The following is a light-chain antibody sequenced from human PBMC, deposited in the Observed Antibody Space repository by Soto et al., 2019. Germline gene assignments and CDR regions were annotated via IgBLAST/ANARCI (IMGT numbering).Light chain of an antibody. J-gene: IGLJ1*01. CDR2: DVS. CDR1: SSDVGGYNY. CDR3: SSYTSSSTPLV. V-gene: IGLV2-14*01. Sequence: QSALIQPASVSGSPGQSITISCTGTSSDVGGYNYVSWYQQHPGKAPKLMIYDVSNRPSGVSNRFSGSNSGNTASLTISGLQAEDEADYYCSSYTSSSTPLVFGTGTKVTVL.